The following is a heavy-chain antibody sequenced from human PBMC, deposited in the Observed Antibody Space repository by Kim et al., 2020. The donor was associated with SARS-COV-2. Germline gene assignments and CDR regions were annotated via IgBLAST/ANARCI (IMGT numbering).Heavy chain of an antibody. D-gene: IGHD1-1*01. CDR1: GFTFSGYA. CDR3: TRFPGTTLAFWVTFD. Sequence: GGSLRLSCAASGFTFSGYAMHWVRQASGKGLEWVGRIRSNANSFASTYSASVQGRFTIARDDSTTSPYMQMNSLKTADTAEYDCTRFPGTTLAFWVTFD. V-gene: IGHV3-73*01. J-gene: IGHJ3*02. CDR2: IRSNANSFAS.